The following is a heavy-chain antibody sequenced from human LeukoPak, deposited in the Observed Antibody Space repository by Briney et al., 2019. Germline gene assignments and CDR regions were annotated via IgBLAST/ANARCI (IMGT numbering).Heavy chain of an antibody. J-gene: IGHJ4*02. CDR2: ISSSSSYI. D-gene: IGHD3-9*01. CDR1: GFTFSSYS. CDR3: APHPILTGAY. Sequence: PGGSLRLSCAASGFTFSSYSMNWVRRAPGKGLEWVSSISSSSSYIYYADSVKGRFTISRDNAKNSLYLQMNSLRAEDTAVYYCAPHPILTGAYWGQGTLVTVSS. V-gene: IGHV3-21*01.